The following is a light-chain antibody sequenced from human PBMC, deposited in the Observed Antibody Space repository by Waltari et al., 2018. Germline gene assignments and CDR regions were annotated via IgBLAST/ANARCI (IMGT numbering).Light chain of an antibody. CDR2: SVS. CDR3: QQSLRTRT. CDR1: QSISKY. V-gene: IGKV1-39*01. Sequence: DIQMTQSPASLPASVGDRVTITCRASQSISKYLNWYQQKSGEAPKLLIYSVSNLQTGVPSRFSGGGSGTDFTLTISRLQPEDFATYYCQQSLRTRTFGQGTKVEI. J-gene: IGKJ1*01.